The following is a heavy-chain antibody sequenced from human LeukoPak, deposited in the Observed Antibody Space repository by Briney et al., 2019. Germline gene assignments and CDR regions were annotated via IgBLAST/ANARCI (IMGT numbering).Heavy chain of an antibody. CDR3: ARGYDGSGYYYRNWYFDL. CDR2: IYYSGST. D-gene: IGHD3-22*01. J-gene: IGHJ2*01. Sequence: SETLSLTCTVSGGSISSYYWSWIRQPPGKGLEWIGYIYYSGSTNYNPSLKSRVTISVDTSKSQFSLKLSSVTAADTAVYYCARGYDGSGYYYRNWYFDLWGRGTLVTVSS. CDR1: GGSISSYY. V-gene: IGHV4-59*08.